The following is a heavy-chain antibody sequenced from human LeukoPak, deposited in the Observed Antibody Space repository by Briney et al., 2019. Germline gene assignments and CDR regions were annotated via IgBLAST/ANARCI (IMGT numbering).Heavy chain of an antibody. Sequence: GGSLRLSCTASGFTFGDYTMSWFRQAPGKGLEWVGFIRGKAYGGTTEDAASVKGRFTISRDDSKSIAYLQMNSLKTEDTAVYYCIRGGANSPFDYWGQGTLVTVSS. D-gene: IGHD1-1*01. J-gene: IGHJ4*02. CDR3: IRGGANSPFDY. CDR1: GFTFGDYT. CDR2: IRGKAYGGTT. V-gene: IGHV3-49*03.